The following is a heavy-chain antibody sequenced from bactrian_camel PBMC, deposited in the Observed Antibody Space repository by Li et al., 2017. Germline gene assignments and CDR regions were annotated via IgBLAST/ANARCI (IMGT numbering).Heavy chain of an antibody. CDR3: AGRISWACSVKTPSGYNY. CDR2: IETDGVNT. D-gene: IGHD5*01. Sequence: HVQLVESGGGSVQAGGSLRLSCAASEFTFSVYYISWVRQIPGKGLEWVSSIETDGVNTYYADFAKGRFTLSRDKANNTVYLQMNSLKPVDTAMYYCAGRISWACSVKTPSGYNYWGQGTQVTVS. J-gene: IGHJ4*01. CDR1: EFTFSVYY. V-gene: IGHV3-2*01.